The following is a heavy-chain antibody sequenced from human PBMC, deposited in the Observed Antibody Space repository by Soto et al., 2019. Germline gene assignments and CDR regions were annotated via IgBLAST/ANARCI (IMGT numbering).Heavy chain of an antibody. J-gene: IGHJ4*02. CDR3: ARDRREYYYGSGSYYLDY. CDR2: IIPIFGTA. D-gene: IGHD3-10*01. Sequence: QVQLVQSGAEVKKPGSSVKVSCKASGGTFSSYAISWVRQAPGQGLEWMGGIIPIFGTANYAQKFQGRVTITADKSTSTAYMELSSLRSEDTAVYYCARDRREYYYGSGSYYLDYWGQGTLSPSPQ. CDR1: GGTFSSYA. V-gene: IGHV1-69*06.